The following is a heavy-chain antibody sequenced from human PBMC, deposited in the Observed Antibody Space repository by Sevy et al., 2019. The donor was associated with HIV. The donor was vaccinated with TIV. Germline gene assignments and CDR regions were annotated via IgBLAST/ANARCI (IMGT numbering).Heavy chain of an antibody. CDR2: ISSSGSTI. D-gene: IGHD3-16*02. V-gene: IGHV3-11*01. CDR3: ASDGPHYDYVWGSYRPYYYGMDV. CDR1: GFTFSDYY. J-gene: IGHJ6*02. Sequence: GGSLRLSCAASGFTFSDYYMSWIRQAPGKGLEWVSYISSSGSTIYNADSVKGRFTISRDNAKNSRYLQMNSLRAEDTAVYYCASDGPHYDYVWGSYRPYYYGMDVWGQGTTVTVSS.